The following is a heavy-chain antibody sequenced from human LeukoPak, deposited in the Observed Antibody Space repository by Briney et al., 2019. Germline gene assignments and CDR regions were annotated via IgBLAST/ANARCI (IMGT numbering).Heavy chain of an antibody. J-gene: IGHJ5*02. CDR2: ISPGGGST. CDR3: ARENSDRDEAWWCNP. CDR1: GYTFTSNY. V-gene: IGHV1-46*01. Sequence: GASVKVSCKAFGYTFTSNYMHWVRQAPGQGPEWMGVISPGGGSTTYAQKFQGRVTLTRDMSTSPDYLEPSSLRSEDTAVYYCARENSDRDEAWWCNPRAQGTLVTVSS. D-gene: IGHD5-24*01.